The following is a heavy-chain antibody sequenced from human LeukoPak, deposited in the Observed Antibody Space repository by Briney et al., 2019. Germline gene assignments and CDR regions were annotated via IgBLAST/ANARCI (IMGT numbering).Heavy chain of an antibody. V-gene: IGHV3-53*01. CDR2: IYSGGST. D-gene: IGHD3-10*01. CDR3: ARENTMVRAFDY. Sequence: GGSLRLSCAASGFTVSSNYMSWVRQALGKGLEWVSVIYSGGSTYYADSVKGRFTISRDNSKNTLYLQMNSLRAEDTAVYYCARENTMVRAFDYWGQGTLVTVSS. CDR1: GFTVSSNY. J-gene: IGHJ4*02.